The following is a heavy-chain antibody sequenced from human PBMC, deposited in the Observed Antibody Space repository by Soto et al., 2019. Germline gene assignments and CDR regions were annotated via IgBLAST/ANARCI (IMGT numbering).Heavy chain of an antibody. CDR2: MNPNSGNT. V-gene: IGHV1-8*01. CDR3: ARGPYYYYYMDV. Sequence: ASVKVFCKASGYTFTSYDINWVRQATGQGLEWMGWMNPNSGNTGYAQKFQGRVTMTRNTSISTAYMELSSLRSEDTAVYYCARGPYYYYYMDVWGKGTTVTVSS. J-gene: IGHJ6*03. CDR1: GYTFTSYD.